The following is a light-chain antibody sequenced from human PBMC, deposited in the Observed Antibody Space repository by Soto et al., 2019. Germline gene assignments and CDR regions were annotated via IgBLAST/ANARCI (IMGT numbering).Light chain of an antibody. V-gene: IGKV3-20*01. CDR3: QQYGNSPPVLT. CDR2: ATS. J-gene: IGKJ3*01. CDR1: QSVNTTY. Sequence: ENVLTQYPGTLSLSPGERANLSCRASQSVNTTYLAWYQQKPCQAPRLLIYATSTRATGIPNRFSGSRFGTDFTLTSNRLGPNVFAVYYCQQYGNSPPVLTFGLGTNVDI.